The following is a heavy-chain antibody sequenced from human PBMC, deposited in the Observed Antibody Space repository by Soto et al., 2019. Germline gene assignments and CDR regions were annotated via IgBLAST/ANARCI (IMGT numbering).Heavy chain of an antibody. CDR2: IIPILGIA. V-gene: IGHV1-69*02. J-gene: IGHJ4*02. Sequence: QVQLVQSGAEVKKPGSSVKVSCKASGGTFSSYTISWVRQAPGQGLEWMGRIIPILGIANYAQKFQGRVTITADKSTSTAYMELSSLRSEDTAVYYCARSPYDSSPFDYWGQGTLVTVSS. D-gene: IGHD3-22*01. CDR1: GGTFSSYT. CDR3: ARSPYDSSPFDY.